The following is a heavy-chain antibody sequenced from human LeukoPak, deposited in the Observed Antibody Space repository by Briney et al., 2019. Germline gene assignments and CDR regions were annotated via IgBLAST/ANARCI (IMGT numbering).Heavy chain of an antibody. CDR1: GFTVSSNY. J-gene: IGHJ6*02. D-gene: IGHD3-3*01. Sequence: GGSLRLSCAASGFTVSSNYMSWVRQAPGKGLEWVSVIYNGGSTYYADSVKGRFTISRDNSKNTLYLQMNSLRAEDTAVYYCARDRVTILGLDYYYGMDVWGQGTTVTVSS. CDR3: ARDRVTILGLDYYYGMDV. V-gene: IGHV3-53*01. CDR2: IYNGGST.